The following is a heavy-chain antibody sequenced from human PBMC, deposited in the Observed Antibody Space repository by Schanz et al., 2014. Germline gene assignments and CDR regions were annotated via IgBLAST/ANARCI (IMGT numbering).Heavy chain of an antibody. CDR3: ARDPNSVNELDY. CDR2: IKGDSSVK. J-gene: IGHJ4*02. Sequence: EVQLVESGGGLVQPGGSLRLSCEASGFTFRDYSMNWVRQAPGKGLEWVANIKGDSSVKAYVDSVRGRFTLSRDNVKNSVYLQMNSLRVEDTAVYYCARDPNSVNELDYWGQGTLVTVSS. D-gene: IGHD2-8*01. V-gene: IGHV3-7*03. CDR1: GFTFRDYS.